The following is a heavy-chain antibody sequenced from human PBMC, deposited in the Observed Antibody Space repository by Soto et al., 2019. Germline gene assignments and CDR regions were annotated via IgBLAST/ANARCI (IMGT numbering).Heavy chain of an antibody. CDR1: GFSFSSYG. J-gene: IGHJ6*02. CDR2: IWYDGSKT. V-gene: IGHV3-33*01. CDR3: ARDPYGYFYGMDV. Sequence: GGSLRLSCAPSGFSFSSYGMHWVRQAPGKGLEWVAVIWYDGSKTYYADSVKGRFTISRDNPNNTLYLQMNSLRAEDTAVYYCARDPYGYFYGMDVWGQGTTVTVSS. D-gene: IGHD2-2*03.